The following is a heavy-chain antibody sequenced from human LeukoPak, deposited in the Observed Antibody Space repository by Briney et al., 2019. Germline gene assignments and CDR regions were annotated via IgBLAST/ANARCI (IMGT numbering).Heavy chain of an antibody. V-gene: IGHV3-48*03. J-gene: IGHJ4*02. CDR2: ISPSGSTK. CDR3: TKLAVASADS. D-gene: IGHD6-19*01. CDR1: GFSFSSYE. Sequence: PGGSLRLSCAASGFSFSSYEMNWVRQAPGKGLEWVSNISPSGSTKYYADSVKGRFTISRDNAKNPLYLQMNNLRAGDTGVYYCTKLAVASADSWGQGTLVTVSS.